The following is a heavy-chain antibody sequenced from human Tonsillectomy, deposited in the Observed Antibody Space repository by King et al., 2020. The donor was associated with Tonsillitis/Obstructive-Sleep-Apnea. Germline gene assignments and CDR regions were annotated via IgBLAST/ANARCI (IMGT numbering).Heavy chain of an antibody. V-gene: IGHV3-30*01. CDR3: ARAPGGDCSSTSCYSLGYCSGGSCPGAFDI. CDR2: ISYDGSNK. J-gene: IGHJ3*02. Sequence: QLVQSGGGVVQPGRSLRLSCAASGFTFSTYAIHWVRQAPGKGLEWVAVISYDGSNKYYADSVKGRFTISRDNSKNTLYLQMNSLRAEATAVYYCARAPGGDCSSTSCYSLGYCSGGSCPGAFDIWGQGTMVTVSS. D-gene: IGHD2-15*01. CDR1: GFTFSTYA.